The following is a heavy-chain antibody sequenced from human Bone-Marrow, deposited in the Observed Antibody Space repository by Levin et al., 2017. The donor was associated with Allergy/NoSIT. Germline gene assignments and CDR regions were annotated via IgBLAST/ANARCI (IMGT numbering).Heavy chain of an antibody. D-gene: IGHD5-18*01. CDR3: ARVDSTTVADKGVTLAFDY. CDR2: TYHRGRT. Sequence: NTSETLSLTCAVSGYSISSGYYWGWIRQSPGKGLEWIGNTYHRGRTYYNPSLESRVTISLDTSKNQFSLKVNSVTAADTAVYYCARVDSTTVADKGVTLAFDYWGQGTLVTVSS. J-gene: IGHJ4*02. V-gene: IGHV4-38-2*01. CDR1: GYSISSGYY.